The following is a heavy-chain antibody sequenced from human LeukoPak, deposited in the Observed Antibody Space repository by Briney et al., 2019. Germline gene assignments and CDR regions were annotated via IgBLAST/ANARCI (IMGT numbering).Heavy chain of an antibody. CDR1: GGTFSSYA. J-gene: IGHJ4*02. D-gene: IGHD2-2*02. CDR3: ARDGYRPVVVVPAAIHYYFDY. V-gene: IGHV1-69*04. CDR2: IIPIFGIA. Sequence: EASVKVSCKASGGTFSSYAISWVRQAPGQGLEWMGRIIPIFGIANYAQKFQGRVTITADKSTSTAYMELSSLRSEDTAVYYCARDGYRPVVVVPAAIHYYFDYWGQGTLVTVSS.